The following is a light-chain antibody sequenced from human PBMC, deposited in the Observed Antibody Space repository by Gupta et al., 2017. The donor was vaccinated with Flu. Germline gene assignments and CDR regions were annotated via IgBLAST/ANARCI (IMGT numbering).Light chain of an antibody. Sequence: DIQMTQSPSTLSASVGDRVTITCRASQSISSWLAWYQQKPGKAPKLLIYKASSVESGVPSRFSGSGSGTEFTLTISSLQPDDFATYYCQQDNSSPWAFGQGTKVEIK. CDR2: KAS. J-gene: IGKJ1*01. V-gene: IGKV1-5*03. CDR3: QQDNSSPWA. CDR1: QSISSW.